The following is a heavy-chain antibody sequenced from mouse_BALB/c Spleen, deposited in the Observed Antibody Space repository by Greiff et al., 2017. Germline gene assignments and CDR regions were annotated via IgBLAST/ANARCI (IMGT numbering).Heavy chain of an antibody. CDR2: INYSGST. Sequence: VQLKESGPGLVKPSQSLSLTCTVTGYSITSDYAWNWIRQFPGNKLEWMGYINYSGSTNYNPSLKSRISITRDTSKNQFFLQLNSVTTEDTATYYCARRLLYAMDYWGQGTSVTVSS. V-gene: IGHV3-2*02. CDR1: GYSITSDYA. J-gene: IGHJ4*01. CDR3: ARRLLYAMDY. D-gene: IGHD2-13*01.